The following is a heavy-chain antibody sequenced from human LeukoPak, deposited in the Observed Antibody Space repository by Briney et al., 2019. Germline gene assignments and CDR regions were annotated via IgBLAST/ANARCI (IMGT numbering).Heavy chain of an antibody. CDR2: IYYNGKT. Sequence: SETLSLTCTASGGSVTYTNYYWGWIRQPPGKGLQWIGVIYYNGKTYYNPSLKSRVTISVDKSKNQFSLKLSSVTAADTAVYYCARTNGPSYYFDYWGQGTLVTVSS. CDR3: ARTNGPSYYFDY. J-gene: IGHJ4*02. V-gene: IGHV4-39*07. CDR1: GGSVTYTNYY. D-gene: IGHD2-8*01.